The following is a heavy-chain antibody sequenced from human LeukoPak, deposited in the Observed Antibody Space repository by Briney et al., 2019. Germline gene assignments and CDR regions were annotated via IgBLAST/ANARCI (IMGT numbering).Heavy chain of an antibody. CDR1: GFTFSTYS. CDR3: ARVSAQVATITLDY. D-gene: IGHD5-12*01. CDR2: ISSRSNTI. V-gene: IGHV3-48*01. Sequence: GGSLRLSCAASGFTFSTYSLNWVRQAPGKGLEWVSYISSRSNTIYYADSVKGRFTISRDNAKNSLYLQMNSLRAEDTAVYYCARVSAQVATITLDYWGQGTLVTVSS. J-gene: IGHJ4*02.